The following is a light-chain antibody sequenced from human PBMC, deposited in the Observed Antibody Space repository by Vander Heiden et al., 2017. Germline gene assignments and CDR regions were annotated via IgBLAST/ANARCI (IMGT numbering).Light chain of an antibody. CDR2: LGS. CDR1: QSLLHSNGYNY. J-gene: IGKJ1*01. CDR3: KQALQTPWT. V-gene: IGKV2-28*01. Sequence: DIVMTQSPLSLPVTPGEPASISCRSSQSLLHSNGYNYLDWYLQKPGQSPQLLIYLGSNRASGVPDRFSGSGSGTDFTLKISRVEADDVGVYYCKQALQTPWTFGQGTKVEIK.